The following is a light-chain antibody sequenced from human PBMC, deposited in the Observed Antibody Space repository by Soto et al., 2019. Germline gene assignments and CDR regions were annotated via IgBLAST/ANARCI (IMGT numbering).Light chain of an antibody. CDR1: QSVGNN. CDR2: GAS. V-gene: IGKV3-15*01. J-gene: IGKJ5*01. CDR3: QQYNGWPIT. Sequence: ENGITPNPGPASLSSGEKLTLSWRASQSVGNNLAWHQQKPGQAPRLLIYGASTRATGFPARFSGSGSGTEFTLTISSLQSEDFAVYYCQQYNGWPITFGQGTRLEI.